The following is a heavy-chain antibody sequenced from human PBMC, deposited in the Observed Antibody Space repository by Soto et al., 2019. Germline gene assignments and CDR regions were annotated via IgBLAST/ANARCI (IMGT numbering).Heavy chain of an antibody. CDR1: GFIFGDHY. CDR2: IRNKANSYTT. D-gene: IGHD6-19*01. CDR3: TRVFIPVAGRRGNCDY. V-gene: IGHV3-72*01. J-gene: IGHJ4*02. Sequence: LRLSCAASGFIFGDHYMDWVRQAPGKGLEWVGRIRNKANSYTTEYAASVKGRFTISRDDSNNSLYLQMNNLKTEDTAVYYCTRVFIPVAGRRGNCDYWGQGTQVTVSS.